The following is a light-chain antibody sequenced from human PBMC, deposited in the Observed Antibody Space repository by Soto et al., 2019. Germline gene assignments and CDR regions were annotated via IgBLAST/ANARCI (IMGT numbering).Light chain of an antibody. V-gene: IGKV1-27*01. CDR3: QKYNSAPRT. J-gene: IGKJ1*01. Sequence: DIQMTQSPSSLSASVGDRVTITCRASQGISNYLAWYQQKPGKVPKLLISGASTLQSGVPSRLSGSGSGTDFTLTISSLQPEDVATYYCQKYNSAPRTFGQGTKVDIK. CDR1: QGISNY. CDR2: GAS.